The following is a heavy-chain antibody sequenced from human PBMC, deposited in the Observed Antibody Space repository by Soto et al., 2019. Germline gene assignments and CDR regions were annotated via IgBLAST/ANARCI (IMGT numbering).Heavy chain of an antibody. D-gene: IGHD6-13*01. V-gene: IGHV5-10-1*01. J-gene: IGHJ5*02. Sequence: PGESLKISCKGSGYRFTSYWINWVRQMPGKGLEWMGRIDPSDSYTNYSPPFQGHVTISADKSISTAYLQWSSLKASDTAMYYCARRHSSSSAFDPWGQGTLVTVSS. CDR3: ARRHSSSSAFDP. CDR1: GYRFTSYW. CDR2: IDPSDSYT.